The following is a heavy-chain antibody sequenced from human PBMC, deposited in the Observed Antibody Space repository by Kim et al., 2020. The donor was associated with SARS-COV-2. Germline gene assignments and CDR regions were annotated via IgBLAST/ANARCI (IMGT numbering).Heavy chain of an antibody. J-gene: IGHJ6*02. CDR2: ISAYNGNT. CDR3: ARDPHRNFYWNYETYGMDV. D-gene: IGHD1-7*01. Sequence: ASVKVSCKASGYTFTSYGISWVRQAPGQGLEWMGWISAYNGNTNYAQKLQGRVTMTTDTSTSTAYMELRSLRSDDTAVYYCARDPHRNFYWNYETYGMDVWGQGTTVTVSS. CDR1: GYTFTSYG. V-gene: IGHV1-18*01.